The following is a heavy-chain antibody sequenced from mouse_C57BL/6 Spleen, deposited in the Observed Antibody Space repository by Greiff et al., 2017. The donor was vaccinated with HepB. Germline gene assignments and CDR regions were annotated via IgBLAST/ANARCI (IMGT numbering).Heavy chain of an antibody. V-gene: IGHV1-59*01. CDR2: IDPSDSYT. CDR3: ARWDWYFDV. Sequence: VQLQQSGAELVRPGTSVKLSCKASGYTFTSYWMHWVKQRPGQGLEWIGVIDPSDSYTNYNQKFKGKATLTVDTSSSTAYMQLSSLTSEDSAVYYCARWDWYFDVWGTGTTVTVSS. CDR1: GYTFTSYW. J-gene: IGHJ1*03.